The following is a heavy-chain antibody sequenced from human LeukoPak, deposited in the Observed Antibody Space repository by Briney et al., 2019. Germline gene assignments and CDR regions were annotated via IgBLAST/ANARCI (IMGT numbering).Heavy chain of an antibody. V-gene: IGHV3-15*01. D-gene: IGHD1-26*01. J-gene: IGHJ5*02. CDR2: IKSKTDGGTT. Sequence: NSGGSLRLSCAASGFTFSNAWMSWVRQAPGEGLEWVGHIKSKTDGGTTDYAAPVKGRFTISRDDSKNTLYLQMNSLKTEDTAVYYCTTVSGSYDRWGQGTLVTVSS. CDR3: TTVSGSYDR. CDR1: GFTFSNAW.